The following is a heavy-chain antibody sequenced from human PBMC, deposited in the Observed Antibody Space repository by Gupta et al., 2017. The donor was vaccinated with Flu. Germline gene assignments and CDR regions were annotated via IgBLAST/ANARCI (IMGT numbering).Heavy chain of an antibody. V-gene: IGHV3-30*18. D-gene: IGHD2-2*01. CDR2: IAYVGSDK. CDR3: AKQDQPPLMYYYYYMDA. J-gene: IGHJ6*03. Sequence: PGEGLEWVAVIAYVGSDKDYADSVKGRFSSSRDNSKNTLYLQVNSLRAEDTAVYYGAKQDQPPLMYYYYYMDAWGKGTTVTVSS.